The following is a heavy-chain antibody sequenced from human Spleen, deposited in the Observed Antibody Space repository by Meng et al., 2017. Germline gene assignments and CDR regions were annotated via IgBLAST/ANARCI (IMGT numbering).Heavy chain of an antibody. D-gene: IGHD6-13*01. J-gene: IGHJ4*02. CDR3: ARGSPSHVYSSSWYAVY. CDR1: GCSISRITC. Sequence: QVQLRGHGPGLVKPSQTLSLTCSVSGCSISRITCYKGARQPPGKGLQWSGESNHRGSTNYNPSLKSRVTISVDTSKNQFSLKLSSVTAADTAVYYCARGSPSHVYSSSWYAVYWGQGTLVTVSS. CDR2: SNHRGST. V-gene: IGHV4-4*02.